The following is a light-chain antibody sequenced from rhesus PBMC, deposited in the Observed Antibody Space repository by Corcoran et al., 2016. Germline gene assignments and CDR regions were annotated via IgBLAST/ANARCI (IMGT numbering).Light chain of an antibody. CDR2: KAF. Sequence: DIQMTQSPSSLSASVGDTVTITCRASQGISSWLAWYQQKPGKAPKLLIYKAFSLQSGVPSRFSGSGSGTDFTLTNSSLQSEDFATYYCQQYSSRPWTFGQGTKVEIK. J-gene: IGKJ1*01. CDR3: QQYSSRPWT. CDR1: QGISSW. V-gene: IGKV1-22*01.